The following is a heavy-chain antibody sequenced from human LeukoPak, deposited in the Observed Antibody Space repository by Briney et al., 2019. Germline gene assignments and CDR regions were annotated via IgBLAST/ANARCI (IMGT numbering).Heavy chain of an antibody. D-gene: IGHD2-15*01. J-gene: IGHJ4*02. Sequence: SETLSLTCAVYGGSFSGYYWSWIRQPPRKGLEWIGEINHSGSTNYNPSLKSRVTISVDTSKNQFSLKLSSVTAADTAVYYCASEVVAATLDYWGQGTLVTVSS. CDR3: ASEVVAATLDY. V-gene: IGHV4-34*01. CDR1: GGSFSGYY. CDR2: INHSGST.